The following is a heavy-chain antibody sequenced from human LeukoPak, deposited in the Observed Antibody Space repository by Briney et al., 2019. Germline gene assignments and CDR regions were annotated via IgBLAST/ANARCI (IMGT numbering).Heavy chain of an antibody. CDR1: GGSITNYY. CDR2: ISYNGNT. J-gene: IGHJ6*03. Sequence: PETLSLTCTVSGGSITNYYWTWIRQPPGKGLEWIGYISYNGNTSYNPSLKSRVTISIDTSKNQFSLRLSSVTAADTAVYYCARGKKITVVRGVIRNYYYYMDVWGKGTTVTVSS. V-gene: IGHV4-59*01. D-gene: IGHD3-10*01. CDR3: ARGKKITVVRGVIRNYYYYMDV.